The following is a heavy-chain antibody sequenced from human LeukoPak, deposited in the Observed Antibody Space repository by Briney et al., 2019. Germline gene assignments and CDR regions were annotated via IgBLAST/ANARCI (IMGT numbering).Heavy chain of an antibody. CDR3: ARVTGYVMEDYFDY. CDR1: GGSISSGSYY. CDR2: IYTSGST. D-gene: IGHD6-13*01. Sequence: SETLSLTCTVSGGSISSGSYYWSWIRQPAGKGLEWIGRIYTSGSTNYNPSLKSRVTISVDTSNNQFSLRLSSVTAADTAVYYCARVTGYVMEDYFDYWGQGTLVTVSS. V-gene: IGHV4-61*02. J-gene: IGHJ4*02.